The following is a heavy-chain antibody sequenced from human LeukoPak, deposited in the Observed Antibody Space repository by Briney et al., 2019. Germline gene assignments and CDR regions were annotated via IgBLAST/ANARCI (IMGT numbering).Heavy chain of an antibody. Sequence: GGSLRLSCAASGFTFNGYSMHWVRQGPGKGLEWVSLIRRDGTYALYADSVKGRFTISRDNSKNSLYLQMNSLRTEDTALYYCAKEHNSGCPTFDPWGRETLVTVSS. CDR3: AKEHNSGCPTFDP. CDR1: GFTFNGYS. J-gene: IGHJ5*02. V-gene: IGHV3-43*01. D-gene: IGHD6-19*01. CDR2: IRRDGTYA.